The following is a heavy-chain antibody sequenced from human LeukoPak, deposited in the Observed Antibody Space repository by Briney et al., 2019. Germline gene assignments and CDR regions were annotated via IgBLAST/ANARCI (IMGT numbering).Heavy chain of an antibody. CDR2: IYYSGST. CDR3: ARNYYTSVTYDYWYFDL. CDR1: GGSISSYY. V-gene: IGHV4-59*01. Sequence: SETLSLTCTVSGGSISSYYWSWIRQPPGKGLEWIGYIYYSGSTNYNPSLKSRVPISVDTSKNQFSLKLSSVTAADTAVYYCARNYYTSVTYDYWYFDLWGRGTLVTVSS. D-gene: IGHD3-10*01. J-gene: IGHJ2*01.